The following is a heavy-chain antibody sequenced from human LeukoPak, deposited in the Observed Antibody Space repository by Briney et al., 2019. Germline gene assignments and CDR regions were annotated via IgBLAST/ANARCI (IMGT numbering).Heavy chain of an antibody. J-gene: IGHJ4*02. V-gene: IGHV4-59*08. D-gene: IGHD5-24*01. CDR2: IYYSGRT. CDR3: ARGGRDGYTLYPFDY. Sequence: KPSETLSLTCTVSGGSISSYYWSWIRQPPGKGLEWIGYIYYSGRTNYNPSLKGRVTISVDTSKNQLSLKLSSVTAADTAVYYCARGGRDGYTLYPFDYWGQGTLVTVSS. CDR1: GGSISSYY.